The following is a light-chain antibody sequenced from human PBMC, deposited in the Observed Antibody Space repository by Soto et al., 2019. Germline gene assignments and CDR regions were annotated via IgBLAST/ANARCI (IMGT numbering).Light chain of an antibody. J-gene: IGKJ1*01. CDR3: QQYNTYPWT. CDR2: AAS. CDR1: QGIGSY. V-gene: IGKV1-9*01. Sequence: DIQLSQSPSFLSASVGDRVTITCRASQGIGSYLAWYQQKPGKAPKLLIYAASTLQSGVPSRFSGSGSGTEFTLTISSLQSGDFATYYCQQYNTYPWTFGQGTKVDI.